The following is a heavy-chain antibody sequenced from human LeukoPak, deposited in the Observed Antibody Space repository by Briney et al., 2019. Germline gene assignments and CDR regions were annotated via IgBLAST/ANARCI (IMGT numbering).Heavy chain of an antibody. Sequence: GGSLRLSCAASGFTFNDYAMHWVRQAPGKGLQWVSLISWEGHTTYYADSVRGRFTISRDNTKNSLFLEMKSLTTDDTAFYYCTRDTDFGSPTNYFDHWGQGTLISVSS. CDR1: GFTFNDYA. J-gene: IGHJ4*02. CDR2: ISWEGHTT. V-gene: IGHV3-43*01. CDR3: TRDTDFGSPTNYFDH. D-gene: IGHD3-10*01.